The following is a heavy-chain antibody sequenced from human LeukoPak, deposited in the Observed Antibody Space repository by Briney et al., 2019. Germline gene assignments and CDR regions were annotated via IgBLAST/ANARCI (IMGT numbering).Heavy chain of an antibody. D-gene: IGHD4-17*01. J-gene: IGHJ4*02. Sequence: PGGSLRLSCAASGFTFSNFAMSWVRQAPGKGLEWVSHLSGTGGSTYYADSVKGRFTISRDNSKNTLYLQMSSLRADDTAVYYCARDYGAHLFYFDYWGQGTLVTVSS. CDR1: GFTFSNFA. CDR3: ARDYGAHLFYFDY. CDR2: LSGTGGST. V-gene: IGHV3-23*01.